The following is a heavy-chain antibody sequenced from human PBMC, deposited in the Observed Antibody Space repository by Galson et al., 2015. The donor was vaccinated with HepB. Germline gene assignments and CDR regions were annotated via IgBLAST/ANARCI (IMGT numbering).Heavy chain of an antibody. CDR1: GFTFSRYG. Sequence: SLRLSCAASGFTFSRYGMHWVRQAPGKGLEWVAVIWYDGSNKYYADSVKGRFTISRDNSKNTLYLQMNSLRAEDTAVYYCAREPYPRGIDYWGQGTLVTVSS. CDR2: IWYDGSNK. D-gene: IGHD3-16*01. J-gene: IGHJ4*02. V-gene: IGHV3-33*01. CDR3: AREPYPRGIDY.